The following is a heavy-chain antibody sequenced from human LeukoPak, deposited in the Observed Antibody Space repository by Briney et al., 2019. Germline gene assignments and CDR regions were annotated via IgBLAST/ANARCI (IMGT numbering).Heavy chain of an antibody. Sequence: GGSLRLSCAASGFTFSSYSMNWVRQAPGKGLEWVSYISSSGSTIYYADSVKGRFTISRDNAKNSLYLQMNSLRAEDTAVYYCARVLRVDITSNDYWGQGTLVTVSS. CDR1: GFTFSSYS. J-gene: IGHJ4*02. D-gene: IGHD3-22*01. CDR2: ISSSGSTI. CDR3: ARVLRVDITSNDY. V-gene: IGHV3-48*04.